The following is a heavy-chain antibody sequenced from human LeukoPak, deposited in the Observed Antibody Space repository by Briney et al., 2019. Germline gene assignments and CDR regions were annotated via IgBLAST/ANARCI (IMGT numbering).Heavy chain of an antibody. CDR1: GGSISSYY. CDR2: IYYSGST. Sequence: PSETLSLTCTVSGGSISSYYWSWIRQPPGKGLEWVGYIYYSGSTNNNPSRKSRVTISVDTSNNHYSMKLSSVTAADTAVYYCARDVGYNYDYWGQGTLVTVSS. CDR3: ARDVGYNYDY. J-gene: IGHJ4*02. V-gene: IGHV4-59*01. D-gene: IGHD5-24*01.